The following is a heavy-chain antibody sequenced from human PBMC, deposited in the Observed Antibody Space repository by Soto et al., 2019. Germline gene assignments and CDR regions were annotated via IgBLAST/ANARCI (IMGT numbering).Heavy chain of an antibody. CDR1: GDSFKNYA. Sequence: SVKVSCKTSGDSFKNYAIGWVRQVPGQGLEWAGSIIPLFGTTNYARIFEGRVTITADKSTTTVYMELGSLRSEDTAVYYCARLDSTMITFDYWGQGTLVTVSS. J-gene: IGHJ4*02. V-gene: IGHV1-69*06. CDR2: IIPLFGTT. CDR3: ARLDSTMITFDY. D-gene: IGHD5-18*01.